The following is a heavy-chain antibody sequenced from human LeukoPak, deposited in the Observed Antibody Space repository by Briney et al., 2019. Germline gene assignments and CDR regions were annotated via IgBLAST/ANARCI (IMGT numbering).Heavy chain of an antibody. J-gene: IGHJ2*01. Sequence: PGGSLRLSCAASAFTFSNYWMSWVRQAPGKGLEWVANINQDGSEIYYVDSVKGRFTISRDNAKNSLYLQINSVRADDTAVYYCARDQGSIIVVQKPNWYFALWGRGTLGTVSS. CDR1: AFTFSNYW. V-gene: IGHV3-7*01. D-gene: IGHD2/OR15-2a*01. CDR2: INQDGSEI. CDR3: ARDQGSIIVVQKPNWYFAL.